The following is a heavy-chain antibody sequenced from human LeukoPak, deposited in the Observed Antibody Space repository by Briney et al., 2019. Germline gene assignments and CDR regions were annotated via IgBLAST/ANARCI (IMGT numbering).Heavy chain of an antibody. D-gene: IGHD6-19*01. V-gene: IGHV4-39*07. CDR2: IYYSGST. J-gene: IGHJ5*02. CDR1: GGSISSSSYY. Sequence: SETLSLTCTVSGGSISSSSYYWGWIRQPPGKGLEWIGSIYYSGSTYYNPSLKSRVTISVDTSKNQFSLKLSSVTAADTAVYYCARGAVAGIRVAKNWFDPWGQGTLVTVSS. CDR3: ARGAVAGIRVAKNWFDP.